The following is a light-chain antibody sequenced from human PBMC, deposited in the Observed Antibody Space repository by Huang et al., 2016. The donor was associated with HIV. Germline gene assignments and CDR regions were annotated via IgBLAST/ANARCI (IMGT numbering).Light chain of an antibody. V-gene: IGKV1-12*01. Sequence: DIKMTQSPSSVSASIGDRVSFTCRASQDVNKWLAWYQQKPGVVPKLLVYASSTLQSGAPSRFRGSGSGTHFTLTINNLQAEDFATYFCQQSVTFPLTFGGGTKVELK. CDR3: QQSVTFPLT. J-gene: IGKJ4*02. CDR1: QDVNKW. CDR2: ASS.